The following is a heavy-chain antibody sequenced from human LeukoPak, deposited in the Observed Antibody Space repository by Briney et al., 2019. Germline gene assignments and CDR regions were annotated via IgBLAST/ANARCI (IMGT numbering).Heavy chain of an antibody. CDR2: INHSGST. CDR3: ARRGYDHSGYYYGMDV. CDR1: GFTFSDYY. D-gene: IGHD5-12*01. V-gene: IGHV4-34*01. J-gene: IGHJ6*04. Sequence: GSLRLSCAASGFTFSDYYMSWIRQAPGKGLEWIGEINHSGSTNYNPSLKSRVTISVDTSKNQFSLKLSSVTAADTAVYYCARRGYDHSGYYYGMDVWGKGTTVTVSS.